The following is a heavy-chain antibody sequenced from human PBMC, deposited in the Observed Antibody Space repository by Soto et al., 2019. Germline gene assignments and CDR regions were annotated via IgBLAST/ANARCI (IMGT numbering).Heavy chain of an antibody. Sequence: SETLSLTCAVSGGSISSGGYPWSWIRQPPGKGLEWIGYIYHSGSTYYNPSLKSRVTISVDTTKNQFSLKLSSVFAAVTALFYFVRVTRYYGSGSYYVWFDPWGQGTLVTVSS. CDR3: VRVTRYYGSGSYYVWFDP. CDR2: IYHSGST. D-gene: IGHD3-10*01. V-gene: IGHV4-30-2*05. J-gene: IGHJ5*02. CDR1: GGSISSGGYP.